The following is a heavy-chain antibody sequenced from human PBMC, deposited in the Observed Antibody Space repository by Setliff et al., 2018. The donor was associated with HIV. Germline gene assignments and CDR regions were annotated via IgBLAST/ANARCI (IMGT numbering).Heavy chain of an antibody. CDR3: ARKDGVGYCDSNSCYGIGPIDF. V-gene: IGHV1-2*06. Sequence: ASVKVSCKASGYSFAGYYVNWVRQAPGQGLEWMGRINPKSGATNLAQKFQGRVTLTRDTSVTTVYMELTSLRSDDTAVYYCARKDGVGYCDSNSCYGIGPIDFWGQGSLVTVSS. CDR2: INPKSGAT. D-gene: IGHD2-2*01. J-gene: IGHJ4*02. CDR1: GYSFAGYY.